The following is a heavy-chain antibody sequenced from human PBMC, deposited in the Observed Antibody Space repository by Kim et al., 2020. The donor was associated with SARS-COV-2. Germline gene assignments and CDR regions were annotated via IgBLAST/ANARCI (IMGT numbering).Heavy chain of an antibody. CDR1: GFTLSSYG. D-gene: IGHD3-10*01. V-gene: IGHV3-21*01. CDR3: ARGFGPYFEC. J-gene: IGHJ4*02. Sequence: GGSLRLSCAASGFTLSSYGMNWVRQAPGKGLEWVSFISSSSSYMYYADSVKGRFTISRDNAKNSLYLQMNSLRAEDTAVYYCARGFGPYFECWGQGTLVTVSS. CDR2: ISSSSSYM.